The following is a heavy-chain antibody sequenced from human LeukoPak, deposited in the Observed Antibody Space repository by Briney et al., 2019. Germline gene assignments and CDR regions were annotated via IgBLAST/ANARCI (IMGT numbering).Heavy chain of an antibody. J-gene: IGHJ3*01. CDR1: GFTFSIYW. Sequence: GSLRLSCAASGFTFSIYWMTWVRQAPGKGLEWVANIKSDGSEKHYVDSVKGRFTISRDNAENSLYLQMNSLRAEDTAVYYCARDMGYDDGSGYRSQAGGVWGQGTMVTVSP. CDR2: IKSDGSEK. V-gene: IGHV3-7*01. D-gene: IGHD3-22*01. CDR3: ARDMGYDDGSGYRSQAGGV.